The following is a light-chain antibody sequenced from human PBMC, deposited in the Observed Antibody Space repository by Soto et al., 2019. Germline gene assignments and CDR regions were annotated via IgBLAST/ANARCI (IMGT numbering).Light chain of an antibody. J-gene: IGKJ4*01. CDR3: QLYDSLPLLT. Sequence: DFQLTQSPSSLSASVGDRVTITCQASRDISNFLNWYQQRPGKAPNLLIYDASNLQTGVPSRFSGGGSGTHFTLTISSLQPEDVATYYCQLYDSLPLLTFGGGTKVEIK. CDR2: DAS. CDR1: RDISNF. V-gene: IGKV1-33*01.